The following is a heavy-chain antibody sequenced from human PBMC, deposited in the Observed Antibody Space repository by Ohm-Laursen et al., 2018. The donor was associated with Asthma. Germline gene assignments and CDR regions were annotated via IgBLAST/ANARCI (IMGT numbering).Heavy chain of an antibody. CDR2: MSYDGSNK. CDR3: ARVGAWQLLLGASDY. Sequence: SLRLSCSASGLTFSGYAMHWVRQAPGKGLEWVAVMSYDGSNKYYADSVKGRFTISRDNSKNTLYLQMNSLRAEDTAVYYCARVGAWQLLLGASDYWGQGTLVTVSS. CDR1: GLTFSGYA. D-gene: IGHD1-26*01. V-gene: IGHV3-30-3*01. J-gene: IGHJ4*02.